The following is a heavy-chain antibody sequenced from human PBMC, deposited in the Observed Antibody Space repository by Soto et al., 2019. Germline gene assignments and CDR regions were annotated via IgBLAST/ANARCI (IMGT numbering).Heavy chain of an antibody. D-gene: IGHD3-9*01. CDR1: GFTFSSYA. V-gene: IGHV3-23*01. J-gene: IGHJ6*03. CDR3: AKDRPNYDILTGYYNGYMDV. Sequence: GGSLRLSCAASGFTFSSYAMSWVRQAPGKGLEWVSAISGSGGSTYYADSVKGRFTISRDKSKNTLYLQMNSLRAEDTAVYYCAKDRPNYDILTGYYNGYMDVWGKGTTVTVSS. CDR2: ISGSGGST.